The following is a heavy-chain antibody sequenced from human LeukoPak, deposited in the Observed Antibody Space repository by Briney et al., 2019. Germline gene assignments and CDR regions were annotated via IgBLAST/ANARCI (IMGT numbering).Heavy chain of an antibody. V-gene: IGHV4-34*01. CDR3: ASNGPLLSDTSRYYFDS. Sequence: SETLSLTCAVYGGSFSGYYWSWVRQPPGKGLEWIGEINHSGTTNYNPSLKSRLTISVDTPKNQFSLNLSSVTAAGTAVYYCASNGPLLSDTSRYYFDSWGQGILVTVSS. CDR1: GGSFSGYY. J-gene: IGHJ4*02. CDR2: INHSGTT. D-gene: IGHD3-22*01.